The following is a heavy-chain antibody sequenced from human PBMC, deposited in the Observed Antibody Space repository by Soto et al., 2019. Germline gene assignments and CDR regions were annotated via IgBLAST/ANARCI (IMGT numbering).Heavy chain of an antibody. Sequence: GGSLRLSCAASGFTFSRYVMHWVRQAPGKGLEWVAVISYDGSNKYYADSVKGRFTISRDNSKNTLYLQMSSLRAEDTAVYYCARTRYDILTGYYPFVDYWGQGTLVTVSS. V-gene: IGHV3-30-3*01. CDR2: ISYDGSNK. CDR3: ARTRYDILTGYYPFVDY. J-gene: IGHJ4*02. CDR1: GFTFSRYV. D-gene: IGHD3-9*01.